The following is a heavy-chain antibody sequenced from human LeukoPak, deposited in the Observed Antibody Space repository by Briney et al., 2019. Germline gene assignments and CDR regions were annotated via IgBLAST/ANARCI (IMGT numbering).Heavy chain of an antibody. CDR1: GFTFSSYW. V-gene: IGHV3-7*01. CDR2: IRQDGSEK. Sequence: PGGSLRLSYAASGFTFSSYWMSWVRQAPGKGLEWVANIRQDGSEKYYVDSVEGRFTISRDNAKNSLYLQMTSLRAEDTAIYYCVRDEGVDRFGVVIEEYFDYWGQGALVTVSS. CDR3: VRDEGVDRFGVVIEEYFDY. D-gene: IGHD3-3*01. J-gene: IGHJ4*02.